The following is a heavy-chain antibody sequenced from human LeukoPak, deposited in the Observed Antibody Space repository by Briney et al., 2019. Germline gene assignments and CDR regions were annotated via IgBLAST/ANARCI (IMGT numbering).Heavy chain of an antibody. CDR3: AVWLMDTAMVKDFDY. D-gene: IGHD5-18*01. J-gene: IGHJ4*02. V-gene: IGHV1-69*05. Sequence: SVKVSCKDSGGTFSSYAISWVRQAPGRGLEWMGRIIPIFGTANYAQKFQGRVTITTDESTSTAYMELSSLRSEDTAVYYCAVWLMDTAMVKDFDYWGQGTLVTVSS. CDR1: GGTFSSYA. CDR2: IIPIFGTA.